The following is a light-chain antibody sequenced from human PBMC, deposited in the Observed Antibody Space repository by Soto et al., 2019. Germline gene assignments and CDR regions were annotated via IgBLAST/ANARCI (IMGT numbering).Light chain of an antibody. CDR2: AAS. CDR3: QQSYSTLIP. J-gene: IGKJ5*01. CDR1: QNIRSR. Sequence: DLQMNQSPSTLSASVGDRVTITCRASQNIRSRLAWYQQKPGKAPKLLIYAASSLQSGVPSRFSGSGSGTDFTLTISSLQPEDFATYYCQQSYSTLIPFGQGTLLAVK. V-gene: IGKV1-39*01.